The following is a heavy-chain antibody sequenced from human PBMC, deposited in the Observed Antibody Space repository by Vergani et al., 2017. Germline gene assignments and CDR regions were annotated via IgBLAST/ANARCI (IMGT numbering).Heavy chain of an antibody. Sequence: QVQLQESGPGLVKPSQTLSLTCAVSGGSISRGGYYLSWTRPHPGKGLEWIGYIYYSGSTYYNPSLKSRVTISVDTSKNQFSLTLSSVTAADTAVYYCAGAPIGSTSFGVVIIRFAFDIWGQGTMVTVSS. V-gene: IGHV4-31*11. CDR2: IYYSGST. D-gene: IGHD3-3*01. J-gene: IGHJ3*02. CDR1: GGSISRGGYY. CDR3: AGAPIGSTSFGVVIIRFAFDI.